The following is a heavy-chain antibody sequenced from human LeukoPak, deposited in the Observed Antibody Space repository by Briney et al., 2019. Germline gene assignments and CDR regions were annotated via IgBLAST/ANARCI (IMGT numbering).Heavy chain of an antibody. J-gene: IGHJ6*02. CDR1: GFTFSSYS. CDR3: ARRGPARRYCSSTSCSPWSYYYYGMDV. Sequence: GGSLRLSCAASGFTFSSYSMNWVRQAPGKGLERVSYISSSSSTIYYADSVKGRFTISRDNAKNSLYLQMNSLRAEDTAVYYCARRGPARRYCSSTSCSPWSYYYYGMDVWGQGTTVTVSS. D-gene: IGHD2-2*01. V-gene: IGHV3-48*01. CDR2: ISSSSSTI.